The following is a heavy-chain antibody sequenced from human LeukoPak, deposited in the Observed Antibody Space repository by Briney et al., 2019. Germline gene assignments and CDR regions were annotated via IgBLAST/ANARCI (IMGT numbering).Heavy chain of an antibody. Sequence: ASVKVSCKAPGYTFTGYYMHWVRQAPGQGLEWMGWISADNGNTNYAQKFQGRVTMITDTSTRTAYMELRSLRSDDTAVYYCARGSLRGPSPYYYYGMDVWGQGTTVTVSS. CDR3: ARGSLRGPSPYYYYGMDV. D-gene: IGHD2-2*01. J-gene: IGHJ6*02. CDR2: ISADNGNT. CDR1: GYTFTGYY. V-gene: IGHV1-18*04.